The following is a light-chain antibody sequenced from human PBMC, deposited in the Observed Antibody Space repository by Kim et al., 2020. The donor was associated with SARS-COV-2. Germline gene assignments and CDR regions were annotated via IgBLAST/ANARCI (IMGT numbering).Light chain of an antibody. J-gene: IGLJ1*01. CDR2: QDS. CDR3: QAWDSSTYV. CDR1: KLGDKY. V-gene: IGLV3-1*01. Sequence: VSPRQTASITCSGDKLGDKYPCWYQQKPGQSPVLVIYQDSKRPSGIPERFSGSNSGNTATLTISGTQAMDEADYYCQAWDSSTYVFGTGTKVTVL.